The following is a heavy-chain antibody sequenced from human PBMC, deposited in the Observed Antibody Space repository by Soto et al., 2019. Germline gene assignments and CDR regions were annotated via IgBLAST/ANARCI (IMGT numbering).Heavy chain of an antibody. CDR3: AKGRGRVVVTAMAFYYYGMDV. Sequence: EVQLLESGGGLVQPGGSLRLSCEASGFTFSSYAMSWVRQAPGKGLEWVSAISGSGGSTYYADSVKGRFTISRDNSKNTLYLQMNSLRAEDTAVYYCAKGRGRVVVTAMAFYYYGMDVWGQGTTVTVSS. D-gene: IGHD2-21*02. J-gene: IGHJ6*02. CDR2: ISGSGGST. CDR1: GFTFSSYA. V-gene: IGHV3-23*01.